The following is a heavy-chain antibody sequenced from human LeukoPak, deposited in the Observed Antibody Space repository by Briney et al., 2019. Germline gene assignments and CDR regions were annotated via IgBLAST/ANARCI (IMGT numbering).Heavy chain of an antibody. CDR2: IYYSGST. CDR3: ARDYDSSGYYYDNWSDP. J-gene: IGHJ5*02. V-gene: IGHV4-59*01. CDR1: GGSISSYY. Sequence: SETLSLTCTVSGGSISSYYWSWIRQPPGKGLEWIGYIYYSGSTNYDPSLKSRVTISVDTSKNQFSLKLSSVTAADTAVYYCARDYDSSGYYYDNWSDPWGQGTLVTVSS. D-gene: IGHD3-22*01.